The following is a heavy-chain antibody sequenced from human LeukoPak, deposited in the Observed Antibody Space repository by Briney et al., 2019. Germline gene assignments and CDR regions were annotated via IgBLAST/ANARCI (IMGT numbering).Heavy chain of an antibody. J-gene: IGHJ4*02. CDR1: GGTFSSYA. CDR2: IIPIFGTA. V-gene: IGHV1-69*05. CDR3: ASTLLRYDFWSGPFDY. D-gene: IGHD3-3*01. Sequence: GSSVKVSCKASGGTFSSYAISWVRQAPGQGLEWMGGIIPIFGTANYAQKFQGRVTITTDESTSTAYMELSSLRSEDTAVYYCASTLLRYDFWSGPFDYWGQGTLVTVSS.